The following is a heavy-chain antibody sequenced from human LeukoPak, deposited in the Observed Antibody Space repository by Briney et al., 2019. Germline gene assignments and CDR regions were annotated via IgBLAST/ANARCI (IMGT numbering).Heavy chain of an antibody. J-gene: IGHJ4*02. CDR3: AKTGRSSFPRYDFWSGYYTDY. CDR2: IRYDGSNK. D-gene: IGHD3-3*01. Sequence: GGSLRLSCAASGFTFSSYGMHWVRQAPGRGLEWVAFIRYDGSNKYYADSVKGRFTISRDISKNTLYLQMNSLRAEDTAVYYCAKTGRSSFPRYDFWSGYYTDYWGQGTLVTVSS. CDR1: GFTFSSYG. V-gene: IGHV3-30*02.